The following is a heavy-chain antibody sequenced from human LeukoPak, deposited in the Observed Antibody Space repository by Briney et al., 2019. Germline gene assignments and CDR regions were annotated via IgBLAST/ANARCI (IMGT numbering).Heavy chain of an antibody. Sequence: SVKVSCKXSGGTFSSYAISWVRQAPGQGLEWMGRIIPIFGTANYAQKFQGRVTITTDESTSTAYMELSSLRSEDTAVYYCARESLDIVATSYFDYWGPGTLVTVSS. J-gene: IGHJ4*02. V-gene: IGHV1-69*05. CDR3: ARESLDIVATSYFDY. D-gene: IGHD5-12*01. CDR1: GGTFSSYA. CDR2: IIPIFGTA.